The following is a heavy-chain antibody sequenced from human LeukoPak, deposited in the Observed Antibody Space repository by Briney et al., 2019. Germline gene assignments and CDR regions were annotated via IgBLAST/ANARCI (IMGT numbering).Heavy chain of an antibody. CDR3: ARDGSNWSNDYYHGVDV. Sequence: SETLSLTCTVSGDSVTTYYWSWIRQPPGKGLEWLGYVYYSGSATYNPSLKSRVTISVDTSKNQFSLRLSSVTAADTAVYYCARDGSNWSNDYYHGVDVWGQGTTVTVYS. CDR2: VYYSGSA. V-gene: IGHV4-59*02. D-gene: IGHD4-11*01. J-gene: IGHJ6*02. CDR1: GDSVTTYY.